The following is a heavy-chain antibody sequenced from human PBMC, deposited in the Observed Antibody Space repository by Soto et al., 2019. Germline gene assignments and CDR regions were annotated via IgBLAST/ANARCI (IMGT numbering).Heavy chain of an antibody. V-gene: IGHV1-18*01. CDR2: ISAYNGDT. Sequence: QVQLVQSGAEVKKPGASVKVSCKASGYTFTNYDINWVRQAPGQGLEWMGWISAYNGDTNYAQKLQGRVTMTTDTSTSPASMELLSLRSDDTAVYYCARSGLPDPVVVVGHTPFDPWGQGTLVTVSS. CDR3: ARSGLPDPVVVVGHTPFDP. D-gene: IGHD2-15*01. CDR1: GYTFTNYD. J-gene: IGHJ5*02.